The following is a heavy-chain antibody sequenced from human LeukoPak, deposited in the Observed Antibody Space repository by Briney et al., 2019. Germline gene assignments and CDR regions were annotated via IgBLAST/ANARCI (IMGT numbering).Heavy chain of an antibody. CDR2: IYTSGST. CDR1: GGSLSTYY. CDR3: ARHRGRNKMATIASFDL. V-gene: IGHV4-4*09. J-gene: IGHJ5*02. D-gene: IGHD5-24*01. Sequence: PETLSLTCTVSGGSLSTYYSSWIRHPPERGLEWSGYIYTSGSTNYNPSLKIRVTISVDTSKTQYSLKLSSVTAADTAVYYCARHRGRNKMATIASFDLWGQGTLVTVSS.